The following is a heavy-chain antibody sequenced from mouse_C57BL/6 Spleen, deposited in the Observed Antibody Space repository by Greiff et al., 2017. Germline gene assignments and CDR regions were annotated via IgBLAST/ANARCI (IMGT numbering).Heavy chain of an antibody. CDR3: AATGTENYIDY. CDR1: GYAFSSSW. D-gene: IGHD4-1*02. J-gene: IGHJ2*01. V-gene: IGHV1-82*01. CDR2: IYPGDGDT. Sequence: VQLQQSGPELVKPGASVKISCKASGYAFSSSWMNWVKQRPGKGLEWIGRIYPGDGDTNYNGKFKGQATMTADKSSITAYMQLSSLTSEDSAVYFCAATGTENYIDYGGQGTTLT.